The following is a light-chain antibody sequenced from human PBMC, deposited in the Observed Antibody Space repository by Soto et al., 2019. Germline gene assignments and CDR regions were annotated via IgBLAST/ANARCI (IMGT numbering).Light chain of an antibody. CDR2: GAS. Sequence: IVLTQSPGTLYLSQGDRDTLSCRASQSVSSSYLAWYQQKPGQAPRFLSYGASSRATGIPDRFSGSGSGTEFTLTISRLEPEDFEVYYCQQYGSSPYTFGLGTRLEIK. V-gene: IGKV3-20*01. J-gene: IGKJ5*01. CDR1: QSVSSSY. CDR3: QQYGSSPYT.